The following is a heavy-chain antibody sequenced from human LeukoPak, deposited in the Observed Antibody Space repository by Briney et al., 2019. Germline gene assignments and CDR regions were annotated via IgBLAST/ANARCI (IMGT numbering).Heavy chain of an antibody. V-gene: IGHV4-4*08. D-gene: IGHD3-22*01. CDR2: IHTSGTT. CDR1: GDSISPYY. J-gene: IGHJ4*02. Sequence: SETLSLTCTVSGDSISPYYLTWIRQSPGKGLEWIGYIHTSGTTSYNPSLKSRVTISQDTSKNQFSLKLSSVTAADTAVFYCVRPGGFYYDALWGQGTLVTVST. CDR3: VRPGGFYYDAL.